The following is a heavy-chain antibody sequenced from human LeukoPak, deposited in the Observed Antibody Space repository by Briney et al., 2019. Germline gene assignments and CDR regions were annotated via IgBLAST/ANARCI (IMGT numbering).Heavy chain of an antibody. J-gene: IGHJ3*02. CDR2: ISYDGSNH. V-gene: IGHV3-30*04. D-gene: IGHD3-10*01. Sequence: GGSLRLSCAASGFIFREYALHWVRQAPGQGLEWLAIISYDGSNHYYADSVKGRFTISRDNSKNTPYLQMNSLRADDTAVYYCTRDRVSGQYYSDSFDTWGQGTMVTVSS. CDR1: GFIFREYA. CDR3: TRDRVSGQYYSDSFDT.